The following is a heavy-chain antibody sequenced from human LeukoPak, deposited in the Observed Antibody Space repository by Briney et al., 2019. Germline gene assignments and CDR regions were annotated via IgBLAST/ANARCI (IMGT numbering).Heavy chain of an antibody. CDR2: IKQDGGEK. CDR3: ARDKGGYDYVWGSYRSGSVDYYYYGMDV. D-gene: IGHD3-16*02. V-gene: IGHV3-7*05. Sequence: GGSLRLSCAASGFTFSSYWMSWVRQAPGKGLEWVANIKQDGGEKYYVDSVKGRFTISRDNAKNSLYLQMNSLRAEDTAVYYCARDKGGYDYVWGSYRSGSVDYYYYGMDVWGQGTTVTVSS. CDR1: GFTFSSYW. J-gene: IGHJ6*02.